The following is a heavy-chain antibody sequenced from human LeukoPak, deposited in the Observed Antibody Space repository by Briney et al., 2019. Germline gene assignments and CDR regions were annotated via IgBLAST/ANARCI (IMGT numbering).Heavy chain of an antibody. V-gene: IGHV4-34*01. CDR2: INHSGST. Sequence: SETLSLTCAVYGGSFSGYYWSWIRQPPGKGLEWIGEINHSGSTNYNPSLKSRVTISVDTSKNQFSLKLSSVTAADTAVYYCARHAENGYDRFDYWGQGTLVTVSS. J-gene: IGHJ4*02. CDR1: GGSFSGYY. CDR3: ARHAENGYDRFDY. D-gene: IGHD5-12*01.